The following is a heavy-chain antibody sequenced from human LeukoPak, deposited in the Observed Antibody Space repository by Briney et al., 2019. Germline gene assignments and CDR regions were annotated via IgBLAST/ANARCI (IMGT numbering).Heavy chain of an antibody. V-gene: IGHV1-18*01. CDR3: ARDGSNPFDY. CDR2: ISAYNGNT. CDR1: VYTFTIYG. Sequence: ASVTVSCKASVYTFTIYGISWVRQAPGQGREWMGWISAYNGNTNYAQKLQGRVTMTTDTSTSTAYMELRSLRSDDTAVYYCARDGSNPFDYWGQRTLCTVSS. J-gene: IGHJ4*02. D-gene: IGHD1-26*01.